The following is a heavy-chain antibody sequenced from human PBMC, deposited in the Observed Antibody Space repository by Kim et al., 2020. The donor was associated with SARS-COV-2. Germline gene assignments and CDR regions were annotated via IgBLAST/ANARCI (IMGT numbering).Heavy chain of an antibody. J-gene: IGHJ3*02. CDR3: ARGGYSYRIGAFDI. V-gene: IGHV4-34*01. CDR2: INHSGST. Sequence: SETLSLTCAVYGGSFSGYYWSWIRQPPGKGLEWIGEINHSGSTNYNPSLKSRVTISVDTSKNQFSLKLSSVTAADTAVYYCARGGYSYRIGAFDIWGQGTMVTVSS. CDR1: GGSFSGYY. D-gene: IGHD5-18*01.